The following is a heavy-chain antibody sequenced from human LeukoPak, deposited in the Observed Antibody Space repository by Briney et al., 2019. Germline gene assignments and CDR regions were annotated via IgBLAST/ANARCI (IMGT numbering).Heavy chain of an antibody. CDR3: ARENWNPFDY. J-gene: IGHJ4*02. V-gene: IGHV4-34*01. Sequence: PSETLSLTCAVYGGSFSGYYWSWIRQPPGKGLEWIGEINHSGSTNYNPSLKSRVTISVDTSKNQFSLKLSSVTAADTAVYYCARENWNPFDYWGQGTLVTVSS. CDR2: INHSGST. D-gene: IGHD1-1*01. CDR1: GGSFSGYY.